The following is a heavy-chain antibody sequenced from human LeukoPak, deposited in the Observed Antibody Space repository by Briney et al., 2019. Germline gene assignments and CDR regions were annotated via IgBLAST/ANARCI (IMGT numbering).Heavy chain of an antibody. CDR2: ISSSSSYI. Sequence: GGSLRLSCAASGFTFSSYSMNWVRQAPGKGLEWVSSISSSSSYIYYADSVKGRFTISRDNAKNSLYLQMNSLRAEDTAVYYCARNHPYYYDSSGSRSDYWGQGTLVTVSS. J-gene: IGHJ4*02. CDR3: ARNHPYYYDSSGSRSDY. CDR1: GFTFSSYS. V-gene: IGHV3-21*01. D-gene: IGHD3-22*01.